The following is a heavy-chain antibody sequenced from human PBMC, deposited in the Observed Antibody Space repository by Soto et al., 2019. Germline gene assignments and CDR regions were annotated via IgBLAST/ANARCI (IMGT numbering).Heavy chain of an antibody. D-gene: IGHD3-16*02. V-gene: IGHV3-23*01. Sequence: GGSLRLSCAAFGFTFSSYAMSWVRQAPGKGLEWVSAISGSGGSTYYADSVKGRFTISRDNSKNTLYLQMNSLRAEDTAVYYCAKGDMITFGGVIGQDAFDIWGQGTMVTVSS. CDR2: ISGSGGST. CDR1: GFTFSSYA. J-gene: IGHJ3*02. CDR3: AKGDMITFGGVIGQDAFDI.